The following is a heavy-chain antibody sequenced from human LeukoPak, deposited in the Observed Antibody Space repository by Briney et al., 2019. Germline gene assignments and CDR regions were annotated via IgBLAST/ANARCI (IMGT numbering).Heavy chain of an antibody. D-gene: IGHD4-11*01. CDR2: LYPDGSAT. V-gene: IGHV5-51*01. CDR3: ARHDDYPGYFDY. J-gene: IGHJ4*02. Sequence: GESLKISCKASGYTFNNYWIGWVRQMPGRGLEWMGMLYPDGSATTYHPSFEGRVTISADKSVTTAYLEWNSLKASDTAMYYCARHDDYPGYFDYWGQGTLVTVSS. CDR1: GYTFNNYW.